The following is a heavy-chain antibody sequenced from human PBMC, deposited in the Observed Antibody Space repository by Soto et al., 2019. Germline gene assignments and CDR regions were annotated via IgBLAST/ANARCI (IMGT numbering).Heavy chain of an antibody. J-gene: IGHJ4*02. Sequence: QVQLVQSGAEVKKPGSSVKVSCKASGGTFSSYTISWVRQAPGQGLEWMGRIIPINGIANYAQKFQGRVTXTXVNSTSTANMALSSLRSEDKAVYYCARGWRDYGGSYWGQGTLDTVSS. CDR2: IIPINGIA. V-gene: IGHV1-69*02. D-gene: IGHD4-17*01. CDR3: ARGWRDYGGSY. CDR1: GGTFSSYT.